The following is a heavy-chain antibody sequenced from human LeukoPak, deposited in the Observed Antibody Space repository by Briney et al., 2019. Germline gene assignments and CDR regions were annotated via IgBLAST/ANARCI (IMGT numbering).Heavy chain of an antibody. CDR1: GGSSSGYY. Sequence: SETLSLTCAVYGGSSSGYYWSWIRQPPGKGLEWIGEINHSGSTNYNPSLKSRVTISVDTSKNQFSLKLSSVTAADTAVYYCARALRPPTITDYWGQGTLVTVSS. CDR2: INHSGST. J-gene: IGHJ4*02. CDR3: ARALRPPTITDY. V-gene: IGHV4-34*01. D-gene: IGHD4-11*01.